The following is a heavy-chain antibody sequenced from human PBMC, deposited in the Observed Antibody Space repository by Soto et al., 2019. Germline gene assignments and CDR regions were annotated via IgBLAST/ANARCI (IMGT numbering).Heavy chain of an antibody. V-gene: IGHV3-30*18. CDR1: GLTFSSFG. D-gene: IGHD5-12*01. J-gene: IGHJ5*02. Sequence: QVQVVESGGGVVQPGRSLRLSCAASGLTFSSFGMHWVRQAPGKGLEWVALISYDGSYKYYGDSVKGRFTISRDNSNNMLYLQMNSLRLEDTAVYYCAKDRDGYCFDPCGQGTLVTVSS. CDR3: AKDRDGYCFDP. CDR2: ISYDGSYK.